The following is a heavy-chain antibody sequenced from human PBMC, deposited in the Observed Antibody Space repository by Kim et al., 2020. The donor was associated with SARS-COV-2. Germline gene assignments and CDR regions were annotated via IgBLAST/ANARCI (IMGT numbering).Heavy chain of an antibody. D-gene: IGHD3-10*01. V-gene: IGHV3-30-3*02. CDR3: AKDDYGLIDY. CDR2: NI. Sequence: NIDSADTCKGRFTISRDNSKNTLYLQMNSLRPEDTAMYYGAKDDYGLIDYWGQGTLVTVSS. J-gene: IGHJ4*02.